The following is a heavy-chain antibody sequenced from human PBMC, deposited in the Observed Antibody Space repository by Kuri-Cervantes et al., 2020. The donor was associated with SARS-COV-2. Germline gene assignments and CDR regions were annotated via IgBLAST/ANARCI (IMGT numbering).Heavy chain of an antibody. CDR2: ISAYNGNT. CDR1: GYTFTSYG. D-gene: IGHD6-19*01. CDR3: ARIPPSLYSSGWFDWFDP. J-gene: IGHJ5*02. Sequence: ASVKVSCKASGYTFTSYGISWVRQAPGQGLEWMGWISAYNGNTNYAQKLQGRVTMTTDTSTSTAYMELRSLRSDDTAVYYCARIPPSLYSSGWFDWFDPWGQGTLVTVSS. V-gene: IGHV1-18*04.